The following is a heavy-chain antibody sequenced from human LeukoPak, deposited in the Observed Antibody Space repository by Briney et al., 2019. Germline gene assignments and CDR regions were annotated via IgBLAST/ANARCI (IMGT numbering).Heavy chain of an antibody. CDR2: ISGSGGST. V-gene: IGHV3-23*01. CDR1: GFTFSSYA. Sequence: GGSLRLSCAASGFTFSSYAMSWVRQAPGKGLEWVSAISGSGGSTYYADSVKGRFTISRDSAKNTLYLQMNSLRAEDTAVYYCAKSVVRGVTYLNFDYWGQGTLVTVSS. J-gene: IGHJ4*02. D-gene: IGHD3-10*01. CDR3: AKSVVRGVTYLNFDY.